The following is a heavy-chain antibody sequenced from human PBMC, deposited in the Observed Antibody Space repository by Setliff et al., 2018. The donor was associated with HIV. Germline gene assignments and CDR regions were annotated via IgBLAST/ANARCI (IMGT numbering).Heavy chain of an antibody. CDR3: AKLTPFDY. CDR1: SGSVSRSDYY. Sequence: SETLSLTCIVSSGSVSRSDYYWGWIRQTPGKGLEWIGSIYWSGLTFYNPSLKSRVTISVDTSKNQFSLRLNSVTAADTAVYYCAKLTPFDYWGQGTLVTVSS. CDR2: IYWSGLT. J-gene: IGHJ4*02. V-gene: IGHV4-39*01. D-gene: IGHD1-20*01.